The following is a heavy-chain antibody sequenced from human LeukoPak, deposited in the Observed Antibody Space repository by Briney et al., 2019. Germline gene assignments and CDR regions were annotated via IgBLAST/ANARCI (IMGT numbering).Heavy chain of an antibody. J-gene: IGHJ3*02. CDR1: GFTFSSYA. CDR3: AKARSGYSYGRDAFDI. V-gene: IGHV3-23*01. D-gene: IGHD5-18*01. CDR2: ISGSGGST. Sequence: GGSLRLSCAASGFTFSSYAMSWVRQAPGKGLEWVSAISGSGGSTYYVDSVKGRFTISRDSSKNTLYLQMNSLRAEDTAVYYCAKARSGYSYGRDAFDIWGQGTMVTVSS.